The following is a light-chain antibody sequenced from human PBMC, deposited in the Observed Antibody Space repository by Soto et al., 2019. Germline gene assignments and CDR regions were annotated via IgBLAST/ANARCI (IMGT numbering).Light chain of an antibody. CDR1: QSVSTN. J-gene: IGKJ5*01. CDR2: GAS. Sequence: EIVMTQSPGSLSLSPVDGATLSCRASQSVSTNVAWYQQRPGQPPKLLIFGASSRAPRIPARFSGSGSGTDFTLTIRRLAPEDFAVYFCQQYGNSPPGTFGQGTRLEIK. CDR3: QQYGNSPPGT. V-gene: IGKV3-20*01.